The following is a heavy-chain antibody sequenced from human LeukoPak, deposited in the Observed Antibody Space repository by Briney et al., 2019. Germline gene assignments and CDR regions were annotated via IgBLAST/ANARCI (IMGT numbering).Heavy chain of an antibody. CDR2: IYYSGST. CDR3: ARYSHVEAFDI. J-gene: IGHJ3*02. CDR1: GVSISSGGYS. Sequence: PSETLSLTCTVSGVSISSGGYSWRWLRQHPGKGLEWIGYIYYSGSTYYNPSLKSRVTISVDTSKNQFSLKLSSVTAADTAVYYCARYSHVEAFDIWGQGTMVTVSS. V-gene: IGHV4-31*03. D-gene: IGHD5-18*01.